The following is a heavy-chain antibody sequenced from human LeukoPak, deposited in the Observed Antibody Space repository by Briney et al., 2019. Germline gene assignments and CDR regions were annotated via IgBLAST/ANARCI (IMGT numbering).Heavy chain of an antibody. D-gene: IGHD1-26*01. CDR1: GGSIRSYY. CDR3: ARYSGSYPHDAFEI. Sequence: SETLSLTCTVSGGSIRSYYWSWIRQPPGKGLEWIGYIYYSGSTNYNPSLKSRVTISVDTSKNQFSLKLSSVTAADTAVYYCARYSGSYPHDAFEIWGQGTMVTVSS. J-gene: IGHJ3*02. CDR2: IYYSGST. V-gene: IGHV4-59*01.